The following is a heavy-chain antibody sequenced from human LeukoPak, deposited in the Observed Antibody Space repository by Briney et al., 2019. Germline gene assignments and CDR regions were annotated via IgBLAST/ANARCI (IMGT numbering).Heavy chain of an antibody. CDR1: GFTFSSYA. D-gene: IGHD2-2*02. J-gene: IGHJ4*02. V-gene: IGHV3-23*01. Sequence: GGSLRLSCAASGFTFSSYAMSWVRQAPGKGLEWVSSVTGNGDNTFHADSVKGRFTISRDNSKNTLYLQMNSLRAEDTAVYYCAREYCSSTSCYNGYFDYWGQGTLVTVSS. CDR2: VTGNGDNT. CDR3: AREYCSSTSCYNGYFDY.